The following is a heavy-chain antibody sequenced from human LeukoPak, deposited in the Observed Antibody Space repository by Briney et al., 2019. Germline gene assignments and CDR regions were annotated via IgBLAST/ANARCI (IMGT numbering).Heavy chain of an antibody. J-gene: IGHJ6*04. CDR1: GFTFSSYE. CDR2: ISSSGSTI. Sequence: GGSLRLSCAASGFTFSSYELNWVRQAPGKGLEWVSYISSSGSTIYYADSVKGRFAISRDNAKNSLYLQMNSLRAEDTAVYYCAELGITMIGGVWGKGTTVTVSS. V-gene: IGHV3-48*03. CDR3: AELGITMIGGV. D-gene: IGHD3-10*02.